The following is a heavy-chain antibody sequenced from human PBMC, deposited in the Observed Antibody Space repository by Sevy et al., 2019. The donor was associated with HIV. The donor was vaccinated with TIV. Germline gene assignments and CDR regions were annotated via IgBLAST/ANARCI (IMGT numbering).Heavy chain of an antibody. CDR1: GFTFSDYG. CDR2: IWYDGINK. V-gene: IGHV3-33*01. J-gene: IGHJ4*02. D-gene: IGHD3-10*01. CDR3: ARDKLLPVMVTMVRGALSYYFDY. Sequence: GGSLRLSCAASGFTFSDYGIHWVRQAPGKGPEWVAVIWYDGINKYYVDSVKGRFTISRDNSKNTVYLQMNSLRAEDTAVYYCARDKLLPVMVTMVRGALSYYFDYWGQGTVVTVSS.